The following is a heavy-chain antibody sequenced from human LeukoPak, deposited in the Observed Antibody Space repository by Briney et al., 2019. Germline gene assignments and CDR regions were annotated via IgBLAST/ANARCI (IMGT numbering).Heavy chain of an antibody. V-gene: IGHV4-4*02. CDR1: GGSISSSKW. CDR2: IYHRGNT. Sequence: PSETLSLTCAVSGGSISSSKWWSWVRKPPGKGLEWIGEIYHRGNTNSNPSLKSRVTMSIDKSKNQLSLRLSSVTAADTAVYYCARAAAGTSDSDAFDIWGQGTMVTVSS. J-gene: IGHJ3*02. D-gene: IGHD6-13*01. CDR3: ARAAAGTSDSDAFDI.